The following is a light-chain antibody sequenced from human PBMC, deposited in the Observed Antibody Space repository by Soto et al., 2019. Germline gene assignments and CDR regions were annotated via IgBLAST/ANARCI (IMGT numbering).Light chain of an antibody. J-gene: IGLJ2*01. CDR2: GVS. CDR3: NSYASVNSPVL. CDR1: SSDVGGYNY. V-gene: IGLV2-14*03. Sequence: QSVLTQPASLSGSPGQSITISCTGTSSDVGGYNYVSWYQQHPGKAPRHMIYGVSNRPLGVSYRFSGSKSGNTASLTISGLQSEDEADYYCNSYASVNSPVLFGGGTKLTVL.